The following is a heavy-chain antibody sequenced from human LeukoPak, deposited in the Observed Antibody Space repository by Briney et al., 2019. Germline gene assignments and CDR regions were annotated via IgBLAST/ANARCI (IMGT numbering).Heavy chain of an antibody. CDR2: IYTSGST. D-gene: IGHD6-19*01. CDR3: AKDSSKYTSGWEFDY. V-gene: IGHV4-61*02. J-gene: IGHJ4*02. Sequence: SETLSLTCTVSGDSISRGNYYWNWIRQPAGEGLEWIGRIYTSGSTNYNPSLKSRVTISVDTSKNQFSLKLRSVTAADTAVYYCAKDSSKYTSGWEFDYWGQGTLVTVSS. CDR1: GDSISRGNYY.